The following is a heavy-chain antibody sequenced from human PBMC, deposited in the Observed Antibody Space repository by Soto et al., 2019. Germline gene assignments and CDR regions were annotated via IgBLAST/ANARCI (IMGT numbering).Heavy chain of an antibody. CDR1: GGSISSYY. CDR3: ARDRVQFSQYYYYMDV. Sequence: PSETLSLTCTVSGGSISSYYWSWIRQPPGKGLEWIGYIYYSGSTNYNPSLKSRVTISVDTSKNQFSLKLSSVTAADTAVYYCARDRVQFSQYYYYMDVWGKGTTVTVSS. V-gene: IGHV4-59*01. CDR2: IYYSGST. J-gene: IGHJ6*03.